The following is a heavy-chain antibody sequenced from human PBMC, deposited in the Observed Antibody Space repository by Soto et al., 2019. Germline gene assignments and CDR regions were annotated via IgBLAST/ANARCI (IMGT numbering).Heavy chain of an antibody. D-gene: IGHD2-15*01. J-gene: IGHJ6*02. CDR1: EYSFANYW. CDR2: IYPTDSDS. CDR3: ARSYCSGGACYSGKYYYYFAMDV. V-gene: IGHV5-51*01. Sequence: GESLKISCKGSEYSFANYWIGWVRQTPGKGLEWMGSIYPTDSDSKYSPSFQGQVTISADKSISTAYLQWSGLKASDTAMYYCARSYCSGGACYSGKYYYYFAMDVWGQGTTVTVS.